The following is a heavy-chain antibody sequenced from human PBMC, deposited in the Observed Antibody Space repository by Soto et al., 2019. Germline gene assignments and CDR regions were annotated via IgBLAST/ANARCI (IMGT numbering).Heavy chain of an antibody. J-gene: IGHJ6*02. Sequence: QVQLVQSGAEVKKPGASVKVSCKASGYTFTSYGINWVRQAPGQGLEWMGWISAYNGNTNYAQKLQGRVTMTTDTSTSTAYMELRSLRSDDTAVYYCARDRGSGWYNWVYYYYGMDVWGQGTTVTVSS. CDR3: ARDRGSGWYNWVYYYYGMDV. D-gene: IGHD6-19*01. V-gene: IGHV1-18*01. CDR2: ISAYNGNT. CDR1: GYTFTSYG.